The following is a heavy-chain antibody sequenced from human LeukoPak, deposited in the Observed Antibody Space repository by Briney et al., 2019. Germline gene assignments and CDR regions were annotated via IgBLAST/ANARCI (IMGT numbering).Heavy chain of an antibody. CDR3: ARVLSRSSSWYDYYYYYMDV. D-gene: IGHD6-13*01. CDR2: IYYSGST. J-gene: IGHJ6*03. Sequence: SETLSLTCTVSGGSISSYYWSWIRQPPGKGLEWIGYIYYSGSTNYNPSLKSRVTISVDTSKNQFSLKLSSVTAADTAVYYCARVLSRSSSWYDYYYYYMDVWGKGTTVTISS. CDR1: GGSISSYY. V-gene: IGHV4-59*01.